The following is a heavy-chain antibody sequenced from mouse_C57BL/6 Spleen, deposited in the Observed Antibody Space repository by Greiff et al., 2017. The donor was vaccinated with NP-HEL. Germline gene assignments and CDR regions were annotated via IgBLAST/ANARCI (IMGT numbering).Heavy chain of an antibody. CDR1: GFSFNTYA. Sequence: VQLVESGGGLVQPKGSLKLSCAASGFSFNTYAMNWDRQAPGKGLEWVARIRSKSNNYATYYADSVKDRFTISRDDSESMLYLQMNNLKTEDTAMYYCVRPYYYGSSYDAMDYWGQGTSVTVSS. CDR2: IRSKSNNYAT. J-gene: IGHJ4*01. D-gene: IGHD1-1*01. CDR3: VRPYYYGSSYDAMDY. V-gene: IGHV10-1*01.